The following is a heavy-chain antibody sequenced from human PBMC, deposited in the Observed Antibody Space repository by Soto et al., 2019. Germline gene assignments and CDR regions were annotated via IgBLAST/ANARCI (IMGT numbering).Heavy chain of an antibody. D-gene: IGHD3-22*01. J-gene: IGHJ6*02. CDR3: ARDYYDSSGYYRWYYGMDV. CDR2: ISAYNGNT. CDR1: GYTFTSYG. V-gene: IGHV1-18*04. Sequence: PAASVKVSCKASGYTFTSYGISWVRQAPGQGLEWMGWISAYNGNTNYAQKLQGRVTMTTDTSTSTAYMELRSLRSDDTAVYYCARDYYDSSGYYRWYYGMDVWGQGTTVTVSS.